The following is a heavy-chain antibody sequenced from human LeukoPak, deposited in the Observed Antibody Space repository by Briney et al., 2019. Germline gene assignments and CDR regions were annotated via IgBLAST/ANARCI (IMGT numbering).Heavy chain of an antibody. Sequence: SETLSLTCAVYGGSFSGYYWSWIRQPPGKGLEWIGEINHSGSTNYNPSLKSRVTISADTSKNQFSLKLSSVTAADTAVYYCARGGYFWSGYYIGWGQGTLVTVSS. CDR2: INHSGST. CDR3: ARGGYFWSGYYIG. V-gene: IGHV4-34*01. J-gene: IGHJ4*02. D-gene: IGHD3-3*01. CDR1: GGSFSGYY.